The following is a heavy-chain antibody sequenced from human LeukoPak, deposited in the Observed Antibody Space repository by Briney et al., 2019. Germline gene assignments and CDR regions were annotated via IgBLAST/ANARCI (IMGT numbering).Heavy chain of an antibody. V-gene: IGHV4-34*01. CDR1: GGSFSGYY. CDR3: ARHGKYCSSTSCQYYYYYYYMDV. Sequence: PSETLSLTCAVYGGSFSGYYWSWIRQPPGKGLEWIGEINHSGSTNYNPSLKSRVTISVDTSKNQFSLKLSSVTAADTAVYYCARHGKYCSSTSCQYYYYYYYMDVWGKGTTVTISS. D-gene: IGHD2-2*01. CDR2: INHSGST. J-gene: IGHJ6*03.